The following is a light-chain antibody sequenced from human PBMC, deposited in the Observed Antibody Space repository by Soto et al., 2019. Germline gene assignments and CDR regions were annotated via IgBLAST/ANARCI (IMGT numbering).Light chain of an antibody. V-gene: IGLV1-44*01. CDR2: SNN. CDR1: SSNIGSNT. J-gene: IGLJ2*01. Sequence: QPVLTQPPSTSVTPGQRVTISCSGSSSNIGSNTVNWYQLVPGTAPKLRIHSNNQRPSGVPDRFSGSKSGTSASLAISGLQSEDEADYYCAAWDDSLNGVVFGGGTKLTVL. CDR3: AAWDDSLNGVV.